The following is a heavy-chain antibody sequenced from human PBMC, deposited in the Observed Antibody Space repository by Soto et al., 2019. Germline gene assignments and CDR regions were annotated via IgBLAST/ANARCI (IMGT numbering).Heavy chain of an antibody. Sequence: QVQLVQSGAEEKKPGASVKVSCKASGYTFTTYAMHWVRQAPGQRLEWMGWINAVNGHTKYSQKFQGRVTIAGDTSASTAHMELSSLRSEDTAVYYCARDDCSGGSCYPPTGAFDIWGQGTMVTVSP. CDR3: ARDDCSGGSCYPPTGAFDI. D-gene: IGHD2-15*01. CDR1: GYTFTTYA. CDR2: INAVNGHT. J-gene: IGHJ3*02. V-gene: IGHV1-3*05.